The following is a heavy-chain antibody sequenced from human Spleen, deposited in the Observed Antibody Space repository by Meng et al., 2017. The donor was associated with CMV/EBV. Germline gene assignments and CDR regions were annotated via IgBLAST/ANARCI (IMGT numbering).Heavy chain of an antibody. V-gene: IGHV3-23*03. Sequence: SGVAFNNYGMGWVRQAPGKGLEWVSVIYSGGSSTYYADSVKGRFTISRDNSKKTLFLQMNSLRADDTATYYCAKGCSTTSCYGPNDYWGQGTLVTVSS. D-gene: IGHD2-2*01. CDR2: IYSGGSST. CDR1: GVAFNNYG. CDR3: AKGCSTTSCYGPNDY. J-gene: IGHJ4*02.